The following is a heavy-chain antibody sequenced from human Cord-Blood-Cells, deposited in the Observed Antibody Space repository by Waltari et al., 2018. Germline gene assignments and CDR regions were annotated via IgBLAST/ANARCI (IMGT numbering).Heavy chain of an antibody. CDR3: ARGVGATGEFDY. D-gene: IGHD1-26*01. CDR1: GFTFSSYS. J-gene: IGHJ4*02. CDR2: ISSSTSYI. Sequence: EVQLVESGGGLVKPGGSLRLSCAASGFTFSSYSMKWVRQAPGRELGWSSAISSSTSYIYYSDSLVGRVTIARDNAKNSLFLQMNSGRAEDTAVYYCARGVGATGEFDYWGQGTLVTVSS. V-gene: IGHV3-21*01.